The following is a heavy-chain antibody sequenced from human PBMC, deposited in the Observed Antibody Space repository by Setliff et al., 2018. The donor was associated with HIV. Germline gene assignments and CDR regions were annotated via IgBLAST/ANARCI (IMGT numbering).Heavy chain of an antibody. CDR2: IHYSGST. CDR3: ARAMSSSWYIDGFDI. CDR1: GGSISGGVHY. Sequence: SETLSLTCTVSGGSISGGVHYWSWIRQHPGKGLEWIGYIHYSGSTYYNPSLKSQVTISVDTSKNRLSLKLSSVIAADAAVYYCARAMSSSWYIDGFDIWGQGTVVTVSS. J-gene: IGHJ3*02. V-gene: IGHV4-31*01. D-gene: IGHD6-13*01.